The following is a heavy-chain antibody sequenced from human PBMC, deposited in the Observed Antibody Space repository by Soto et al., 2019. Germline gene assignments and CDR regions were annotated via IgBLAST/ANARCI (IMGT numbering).Heavy chain of an antibody. V-gene: IGHV1-46*03. D-gene: IGHD6-19*01. J-gene: IGHJ4*01. CDR1: GGTLSTYT. Sequence: ASVKVSCKASGGTLSTYTINWVRQAPGQGLEWMGIINPSGGSTSYAQKLQGRVTMTRDTSTSTVYMELSSLRSEDTAVYYCARDPGIAVAGTFDYWGQ. CDR3: ARDPGIAVAGTFDY. CDR2: INPSGGST.